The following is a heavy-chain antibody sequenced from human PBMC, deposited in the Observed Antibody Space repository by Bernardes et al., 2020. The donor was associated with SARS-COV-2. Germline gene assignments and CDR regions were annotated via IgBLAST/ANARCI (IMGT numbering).Heavy chain of an antibody. Sequence: SETLSLTCTVSGGSISSYYWSWIRQPPGKGLEWIGYIYYSGSTNYNPSLKSRVTISVDTSKNQFSLKLSSVTAADTAVYYCARDGETGWSYFDYWGQGTLVTVSS. J-gene: IGHJ4*02. CDR2: IYYSGST. CDR3: ARDGETGWSYFDY. CDR1: GGSISSYY. D-gene: IGHD3-9*01. V-gene: IGHV4-59*01.